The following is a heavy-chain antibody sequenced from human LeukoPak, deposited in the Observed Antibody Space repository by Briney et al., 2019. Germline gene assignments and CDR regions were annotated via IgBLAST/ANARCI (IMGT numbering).Heavy chain of an antibody. CDR3: ASPAGSNYDVLTGPGYCDY. V-gene: IGHV1-2*02. D-gene: IGHD3-9*01. CDR2: INPNSGAT. Sequence: GASVKVSCKAFGYTFIGYYIHWVRQAPGRGLEWLGWINPNSGATNYAQKFQGRVTMTRDTSITTVYMELRSLISDDTAVYYCASPAGSNYDVLTGPGYCDYWGQGTLVTVSS. J-gene: IGHJ4*02. CDR1: GYTFIGYY.